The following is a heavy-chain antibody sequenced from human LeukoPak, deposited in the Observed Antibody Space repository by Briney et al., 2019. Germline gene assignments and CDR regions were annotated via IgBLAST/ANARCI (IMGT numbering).Heavy chain of an antibody. CDR3: ARHEIRIYYGSGTLNWFEP. CDR1: GGSISSSSYY. CDR2: IYYSGST. D-gene: IGHD3-10*01. J-gene: IGHJ5*02. V-gene: IGHV4-39*01. Sequence: SETLSLTCTVSGGSISSSSYYWGWIRQPPGKELEWIGSIYYSGSTYYNPSLKSRVTISVDTSKNQFSLKLNSVTAADTAVYYCARHEIRIYYGSGTLNWFEPWGQGTLVTVSS.